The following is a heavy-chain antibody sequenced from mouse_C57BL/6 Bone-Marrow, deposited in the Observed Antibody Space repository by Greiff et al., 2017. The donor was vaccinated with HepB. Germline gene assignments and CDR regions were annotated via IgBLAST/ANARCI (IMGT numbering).Heavy chain of an antibody. CDR2: INPSSGYT. J-gene: IGHJ1*03. Sequence: QVQLLQSGAELARPGASVKMSCKASGYTFNSYTMHWVKQRPGQGLEWIGDINPSSGYTKYNQKFKDKATLTADKSSSTAYMQLRSMTSEDSAVYYCARCTTTVVETHWYFDVWGTGTTVTVSS. CDR3: ARCTTTVVETHWYFDV. D-gene: IGHD1-1*01. CDR1: GYTFNSYT. V-gene: IGHV1-4*01.